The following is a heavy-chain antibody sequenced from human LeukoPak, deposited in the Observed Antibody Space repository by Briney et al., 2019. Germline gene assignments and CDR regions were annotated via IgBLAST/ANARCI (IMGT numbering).Heavy chain of an antibody. D-gene: IGHD2-15*01. Sequence: SETLSLTCTVSGGSISSYYWSWIRQPPGKGLEWIGYIYYSGYTNYNPSLKSRVTISVDTSKNQFSLKLSSVTAADTAVYYCARDQGRYCSGGSCFPDWFDPWGQGSLVTVSS. J-gene: IGHJ5*02. CDR2: IYYSGYT. V-gene: IGHV4-59*01. CDR3: ARDQGRYCSGGSCFPDWFDP. CDR1: GGSISSYY.